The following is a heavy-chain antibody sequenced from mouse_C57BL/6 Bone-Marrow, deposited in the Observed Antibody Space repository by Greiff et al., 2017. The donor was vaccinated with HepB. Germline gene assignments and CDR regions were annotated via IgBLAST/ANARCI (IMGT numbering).Heavy chain of an antibody. CDR1: GYTFTSYW. J-gene: IGHJ3*01. CDR3: ASTVPAWFAY. D-gene: IGHD1-1*01. CDR2: IHPNSGST. V-gene: IGHV1-64*01. Sequence: VQLQQPGAELVKPGASVKLSCKASGYTFTSYWMNWVKQRPGQGLEWIGMIHPNSGSTNYNEKFKSKATLTVDKSSSTAYMQLSSLTSEDSAVYYCASTVPAWFAYWGQGTLVTVSA.